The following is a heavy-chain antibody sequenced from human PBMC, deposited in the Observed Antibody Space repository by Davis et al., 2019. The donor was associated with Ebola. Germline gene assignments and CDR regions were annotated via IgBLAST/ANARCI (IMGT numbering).Heavy chain of an antibody. V-gene: IGHV3-15*01. J-gene: IGHJ4*02. D-gene: IGHD3-10*01. CDR3: TTGGRGAADY. CDR2: IKSKTDGGTT. Sequence: GESLKISCAASGLTFSSYGMHWVRQAPGKGLEWVGRIKSKTDGGTTDYAAPVKGRFTISRDDSKNTLYLQMNSLKTEDTAVYYCTTGGRGAADYWGQGTLVTVSS. CDR1: GLTFSSYG.